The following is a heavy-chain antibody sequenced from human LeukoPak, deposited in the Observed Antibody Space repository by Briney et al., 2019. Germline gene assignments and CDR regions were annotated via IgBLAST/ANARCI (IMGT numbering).Heavy chain of an antibody. CDR1: GGSISSYY. Sequence: SETLSLTCTVSGGSISSYYWSWIRQPAGKGLEWIGYIHYSGSTTYNPSLKSRVTMSKDTSKNQFSLDLISVTAADTAVYYCARGGGWGNWNDAIDYWGQGSLVTVSS. V-gene: IGHV4-59*01. CDR2: IHYSGST. D-gene: IGHD1-1*01. J-gene: IGHJ4*02. CDR3: ARGGGWGNWNDAIDY.